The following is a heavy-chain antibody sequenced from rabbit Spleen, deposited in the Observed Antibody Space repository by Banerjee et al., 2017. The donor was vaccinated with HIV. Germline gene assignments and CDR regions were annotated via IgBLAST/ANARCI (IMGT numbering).Heavy chain of an antibody. Sequence: QSLEESGGDLVKPGASLTLTCTASGFSFSSSDYMCWVRQAPGKGLEWIACIDIGSSGFTYFASWAKGRFTISKTSSTTVTLQMTSLTVADTATYFCARDTGSSFSSYGMDLWGQGTLVTVS. CDR2: IDIGSSGFT. CDR1: GFSFSSSDY. D-gene: IGHD8-1*01. CDR3: ARDTGSSFSSYGMDL. V-gene: IGHV1S40*01. J-gene: IGHJ6*01.